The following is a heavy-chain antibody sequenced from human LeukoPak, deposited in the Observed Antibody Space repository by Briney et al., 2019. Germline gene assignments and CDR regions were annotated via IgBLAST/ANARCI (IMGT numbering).Heavy chain of an antibody. CDR3: ARDQWXVRGYXFDY. D-gene: IGHD6-19*01. J-gene: IGHJ4*01. Sequence: PWGSLRLSCAASGFTFTSYGMHWVRQAPGKGLEWVAVIWYDGSNKYYADSVKGRFTISRDNSKNTLYLQMNSLRAEDTAVYYCARDQWXVRGYXFDYXXXXTLVTVSS. CDR2: IWYDGSNK. V-gene: IGHV3-33*01. CDR1: GFTFTSYG.